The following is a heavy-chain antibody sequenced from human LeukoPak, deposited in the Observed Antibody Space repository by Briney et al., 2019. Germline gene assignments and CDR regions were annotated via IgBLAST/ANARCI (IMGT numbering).Heavy chain of an antibody. CDR3: ARDGYQVYDAFDI. Sequence: SETLSLTCTVSGASISSGGYSWSWIRQPPGKGLEWIGYIYHSGSTYYNPSLKSRVTISVDRSKNQFSLKLSSVTAADTAVYYCARDGYQVYDAFDIWGQGTMVTVSS. V-gene: IGHV4-30-2*01. D-gene: IGHD6-13*01. CDR2: IYHSGST. J-gene: IGHJ3*02. CDR1: GASISSGGYS.